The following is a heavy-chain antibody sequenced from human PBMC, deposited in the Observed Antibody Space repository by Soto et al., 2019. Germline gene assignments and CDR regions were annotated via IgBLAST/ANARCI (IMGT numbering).Heavy chain of an antibody. V-gene: IGHV5-10-1*03. CDR3: GRDFGSGHADV. CDR2: IDHSDSYT. Sequence: DVQLVQSGGEVKEPGESLRISCQTSDEIFNKYWITWVRQMPGRGLEWVGRIDHSDSYTTYNPSLKGHVILSVDKSRNTAYVQWTSLRASDTAMYFCGRDFGSGHADVWGQGTLVTVSS. D-gene: IGHD1-26*01. CDR1: DEIFNKYW. J-gene: IGHJ1*01.